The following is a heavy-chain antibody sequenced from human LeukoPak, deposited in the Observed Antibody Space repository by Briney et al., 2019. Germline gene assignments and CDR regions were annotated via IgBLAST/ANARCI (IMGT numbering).Heavy chain of an antibody. CDR1: GFTFSSYG. D-gene: IGHD3-10*01. CDR3: AKGATMVRGVIANFDY. Sequence: PGGSLRLSCAASGFTFSSYGMSWVRQAPGKGLEWVSAISGSGGSTYYADSVKGRFAISRDNSKNTLYLQMNSLRAEDTAVYYCAKGATMVRGVIANFDYWGQGTLVTVSS. J-gene: IGHJ4*02. V-gene: IGHV3-23*01. CDR2: ISGSGGST.